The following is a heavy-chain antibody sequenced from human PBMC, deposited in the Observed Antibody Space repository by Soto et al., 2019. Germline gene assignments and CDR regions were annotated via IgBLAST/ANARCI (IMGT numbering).Heavy chain of an antibody. Sequence: QVQLQESGPGLVKPSETLSLICTVSNGSISNFYCNWIRHPAGKGLEWIGRIYASGSASYNPSLRSRVTMSVDTSKNRFSLKLNSVTAADTAVYYCARSSHKESWFDPWGQGTLVTVSS. J-gene: IGHJ5*02. CDR1: NGSISNFY. V-gene: IGHV4-4*07. CDR3: ARSSHKESWFDP. D-gene: IGHD6-13*01. CDR2: IYASGSA.